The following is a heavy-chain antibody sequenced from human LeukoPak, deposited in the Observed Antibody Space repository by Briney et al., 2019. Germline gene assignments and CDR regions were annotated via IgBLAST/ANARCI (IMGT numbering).Heavy chain of an antibody. J-gene: IGHJ4*02. D-gene: IGHD3-22*01. Sequence: WETLSLTCTVFGASIRSSSYYWGWIRQPPGKGGGWFGSIYYSGSTYYNPSLKSRVTISVDTSKNQFSLKLSSVTAADTAVYYCARGNYYDSSGFDYWGQGTLVTVSS. V-gene: IGHV4-39*01. CDR3: ARGNYYDSSGFDY. CDR1: GASIRSSSYY. CDR2: IYYSGST.